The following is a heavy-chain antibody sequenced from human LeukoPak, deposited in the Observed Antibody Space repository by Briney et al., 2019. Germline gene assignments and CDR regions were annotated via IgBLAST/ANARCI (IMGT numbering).Heavy chain of an antibody. CDR2: ISGSGGST. Sequence: GGSLRLSRAASGFTFSSYAMSWVRQAPGKGLEWVSVISGSGGSTYYADSVKGRFTISRDNSKNTPYLQMNSLRVEDTAVYYCAKEPLTAAGFFDAFDYWGQGTLVTVSS. CDR3: AKEPLTAAGFFDAFDY. CDR1: GFTFSSYA. D-gene: IGHD6-13*01. J-gene: IGHJ4*02. V-gene: IGHV3-23*01.